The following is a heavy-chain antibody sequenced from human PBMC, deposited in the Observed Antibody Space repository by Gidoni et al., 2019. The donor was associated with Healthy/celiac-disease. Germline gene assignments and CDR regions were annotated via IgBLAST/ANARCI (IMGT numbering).Heavy chain of an antibody. Sequence: QVQLVESGGGVVQPGRSLRLSCAASGFTFSSYAMQWVSQAPGKGLEWVAVISYDGSNKYYADSVKGRFTISRDNSKNTLYLQMNSLRAEDTAVYYCAREFGDSFDYWGQGTLVTVSS. CDR1: GFTFSSYA. D-gene: IGHD4-17*01. CDR2: ISYDGSNK. V-gene: IGHV3-30-3*01. CDR3: AREFGDSFDY. J-gene: IGHJ4*02.